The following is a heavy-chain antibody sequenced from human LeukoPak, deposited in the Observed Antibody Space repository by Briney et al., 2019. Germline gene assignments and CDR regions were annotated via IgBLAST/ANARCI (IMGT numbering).Heavy chain of an antibody. CDR1: GGSSSSHY. J-gene: IGHJ4*02. Sequence: SETLSLTRTVSGGSSSSHYWSWIRQPPGKGLEWIGYIYSSGSTNYNPSLKSRVTISVDTSKNLFSLNLRSVTAADTAVYYCARGSDWYTRPFDYWGQGTLVTVSS. CDR2: IYSSGST. V-gene: IGHV4-59*11. CDR3: ARGSDWYTRPFDY. D-gene: IGHD6-19*01.